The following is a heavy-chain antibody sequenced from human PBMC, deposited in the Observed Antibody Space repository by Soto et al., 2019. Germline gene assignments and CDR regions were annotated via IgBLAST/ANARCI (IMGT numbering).Heavy chain of an antibody. D-gene: IGHD3-3*01. CDR3: ARDQFEGYYDFWSGYSPFDY. V-gene: IGHV3-64*01. Sequence: EVQLVESGGGLVQPGGSLRLSCAASGFTFSSYAMHWVRQAPGKGLEYVSAISSNGGSTYYANSVKGRFTISRDNSKNTLYLQMGSLRAEDMAVYYCARDQFEGYYDFWSGYSPFDYWGQGTLVTVSS. CDR1: GFTFSSYA. CDR2: ISSNGGST. J-gene: IGHJ4*02.